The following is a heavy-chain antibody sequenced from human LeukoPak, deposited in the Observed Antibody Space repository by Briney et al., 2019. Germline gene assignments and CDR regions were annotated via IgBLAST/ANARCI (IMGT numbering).Heavy chain of an antibody. CDR3: AKDIGKIAAAGLVDY. J-gene: IGHJ4*02. D-gene: IGHD6-13*01. CDR2: ISWDGVST. Sequence: GGSLRLSCAASGFTFDDYTMHWVRQAPGKGLEWVSLISWDGVSTYYADSVKGRFTISRDNSKNSLYLQMNSLRTEDTALYYCAKDIGKIAAAGLVDYWGQGTLVTVSS. V-gene: IGHV3-43*01. CDR1: GFTFDDYT.